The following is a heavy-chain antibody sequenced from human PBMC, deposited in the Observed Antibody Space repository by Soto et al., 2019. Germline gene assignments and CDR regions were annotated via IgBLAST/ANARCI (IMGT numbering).Heavy chain of an antibody. D-gene: IGHD2-2*01. CDR2: IYYSGST. Sequence: SETLSLTCTVSGGSISSYYWSWIRQPPGKGLEWIGYIYYSGSTNYNPSLKSRVTISVDTSKNQFSLKLSSVTAADTAVYYCARSPEVLVVPAARDKNVDAFDIWGQGTMVTVSS. CDR1: GGSISSYY. J-gene: IGHJ3*02. CDR3: ARSPEVLVVPAARDKNVDAFDI. V-gene: IGHV4-59*01.